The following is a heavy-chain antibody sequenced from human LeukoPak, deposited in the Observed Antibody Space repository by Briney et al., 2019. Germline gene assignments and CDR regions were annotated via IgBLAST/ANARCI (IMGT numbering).Heavy chain of an antibody. CDR2: ISAYNGNT. CDR3: AREGIVGATRKRGFDY. D-gene: IGHD1-26*01. Sequence: ASVKVSCKVSGYTLTELSMHWVRQAPGQGLEWMGWISAYNGNTNYAQKLQGRVTMTTDTSTSTAYMELRSLRSDDTAVYYCAREGIVGATRKRGFDYWGQGTLVTVSS. J-gene: IGHJ4*02. CDR1: GYTLTELS. V-gene: IGHV1-18*01.